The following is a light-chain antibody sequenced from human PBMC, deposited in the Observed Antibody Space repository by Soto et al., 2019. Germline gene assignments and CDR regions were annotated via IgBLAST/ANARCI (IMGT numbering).Light chain of an antibody. CDR2: DAY. Sequence: EVVLTHSPVTLSLSPWEGSTLACRASQSFRGLLAWYQQKPGQAPRLLTYDAYNRATGIPPRFSGSGSGTDFTLTISSLEPEDSAVSYCQQRHMWPIPFGQGTRLEIK. J-gene: IGKJ5*01. CDR1: QSFRGL. V-gene: IGKV3-11*01. CDR3: QQRHMWPIP.